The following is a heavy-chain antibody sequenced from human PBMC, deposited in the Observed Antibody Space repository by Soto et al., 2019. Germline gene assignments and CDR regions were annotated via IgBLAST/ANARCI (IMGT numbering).Heavy chain of an antibody. J-gene: IGHJ5*02. D-gene: IGHD6-13*01. V-gene: IGHV4-4*07. Sequence: SEPLSLPCIVSVGAISETYWNWFRQPPGKGLEWIGLIFANGHTDYNPSLKSRVTMSVDASKNQFSLRLTSMTAADTAVYYCVASLAASGLNWLDPWGRGTLVTVSS. CDR3: VASLAASGLNWLDP. CDR2: IFANGHT. CDR1: VGAISETY.